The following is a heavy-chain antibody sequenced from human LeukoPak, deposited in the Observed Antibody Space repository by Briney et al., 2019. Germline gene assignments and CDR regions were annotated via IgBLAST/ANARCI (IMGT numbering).Heavy chain of an antibody. D-gene: IGHD3-3*01. CDR2: IYYSGST. CDR3: ARGTDFWSGSAFDI. CDR1: GGSISSYY. Sequence: SETLSLTCTVSGGSISSYYWSWIRQPPGKGLEWIGYIYYSGSTNYNPSLKSRVTISVDTSKNQFSLKLSSATAADTAVYYCARGTDFWSGSAFDIWGQGTMVTVSS. J-gene: IGHJ3*02. V-gene: IGHV4-59*01.